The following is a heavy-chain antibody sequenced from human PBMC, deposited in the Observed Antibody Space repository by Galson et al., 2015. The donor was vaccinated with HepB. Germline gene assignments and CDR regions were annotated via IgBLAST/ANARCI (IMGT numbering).Heavy chain of an antibody. J-gene: IGHJ3*02. D-gene: IGHD3-22*01. CDR2: ISSSSSTI. CDR1: GFTFSSYS. CDR3: ARVWYYYDSSAQAYAFDI. Sequence: SLRLSCAASGFTFSSYSMNWVRQAPGKGLEWVSYISSSSSTIYYADSVKGRFTISRDNAKNSLYLQMNSLRAEDTAVYYCARVWYYYDSSAQAYAFDIWGQGTMVTVSS. V-gene: IGHV3-48*01.